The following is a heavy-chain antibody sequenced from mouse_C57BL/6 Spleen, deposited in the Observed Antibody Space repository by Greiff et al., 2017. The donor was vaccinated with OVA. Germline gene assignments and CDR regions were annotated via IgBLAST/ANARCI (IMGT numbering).Heavy chain of an antibody. CDR1: GYSITSGYY. D-gene: IGHD1-1*01. CDR2: ISYDGSN. CDR3: ARDPYGRSYGGFAY. J-gene: IGHJ3*01. Sequence: EVQLVESGPGLVKPSQSLSLTCSVTGYSITSGYYWNWIRQFPGNKLEWMGYISYDGSNNYNPSLKNRISITRDTSKNQFFLKLNSVTTEDTATYYCARDPYGRSYGGFAYWGQGTLVTVSA. V-gene: IGHV3-6*01.